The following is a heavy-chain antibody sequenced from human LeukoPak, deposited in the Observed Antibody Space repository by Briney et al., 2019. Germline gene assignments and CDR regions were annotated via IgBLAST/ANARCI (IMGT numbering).Heavy chain of an antibody. V-gene: IGHV4-4*07. D-gene: IGHD3-22*01. CDR1: GGSISSYY. J-gene: IGHJ4*02. Sequence: SETLSLTCTVSGGSISSYYWSWIRQPAGKGLEWIGRIYTSGSTNYNPSLKSRVTMSVDTSKNQFSLKLSSVTAADTAVYYCARRPNHNYYDSSGSNFDYWGQGTLVTVSS. CDR3: ARRPNHNYYDSSGSNFDY. CDR2: IYTSGST.